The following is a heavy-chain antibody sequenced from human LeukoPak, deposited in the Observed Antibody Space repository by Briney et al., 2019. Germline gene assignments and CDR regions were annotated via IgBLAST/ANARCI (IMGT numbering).Heavy chain of an antibody. D-gene: IGHD2-2*01. J-gene: IGHJ4*02. CDR1: GGSVRSYY. CDR2: TFYNTGST. Sequence: SETLSLTCNVSGGSVRSYYWSWIRQAPGKGLEWIAFTFYNTGSTSYNPSLKNRATISVDTSKNQFSLHLTSVTAADTAVYYCARAEDIVVVPAAKGIDYWGQGTLVTVSS. V-gene: IGHV4-59*08. CDR3: ARAEDIVVVPAAKGIDY.